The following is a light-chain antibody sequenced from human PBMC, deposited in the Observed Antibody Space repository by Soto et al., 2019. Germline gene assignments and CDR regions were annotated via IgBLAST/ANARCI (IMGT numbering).Light chain of an antibody. CDR2: EVS. V-gene: IGLV2-14*01. CDR3: SSYTSSSTPWV. J-gene: IGLJ3*02. CDR1: SSDVGGYNY. Sequence: QSALTQPASVSGFHGQSITISCTGTSSDVGGYNYVSWYQQHPGKAPKLMIYEVSNRPSGVSNRFSGSKSGNTASLTISGLQAEDEADYYCSSYTSSSTPWVFGGGTKVTVL.